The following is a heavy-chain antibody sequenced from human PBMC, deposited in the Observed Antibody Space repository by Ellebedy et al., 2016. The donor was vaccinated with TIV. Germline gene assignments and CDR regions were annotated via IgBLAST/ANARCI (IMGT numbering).Heavy chain of an antibody. CDR3: AGQGITMVRGVINWFDP. CDR1: GYSFTSYW. D-gene: IGHD3-10*01. J-gene: IGHJ5*02. Sequence: GESLKISCKGSGYSFTSYWIGWVRQMPRKGLEWIGIIYPGYSDTRYSPSFQGQVTISADKSISTAYLQWSSLKASDTAMYYCAGQGITMVRGVINWFDPWGQGTLVTVSS. V-gene: IGHV5-51*01. CDR2: IYPGYSDT.